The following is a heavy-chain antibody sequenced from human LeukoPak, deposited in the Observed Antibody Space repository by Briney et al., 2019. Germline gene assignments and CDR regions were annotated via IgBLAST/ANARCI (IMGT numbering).Heavy chain of an antibody. Sequence: SETLSLTCAVYGGSFSGYYWSWIRQPPGKGLEWIGEINHSGSTNYNPSLKSRVTISVDTSKNQFSLKLSSVTGADTAVYYCARWEESDAFDIWGQGTMVTVSS. V-gene: IGHV4-34*01. CDR1: GGSFSGYY. D-gene: IGHD1-26*01. J-gene: IGHJ3*02. CDR2: INHSGST. CDR3: ARWEESDAFDI.